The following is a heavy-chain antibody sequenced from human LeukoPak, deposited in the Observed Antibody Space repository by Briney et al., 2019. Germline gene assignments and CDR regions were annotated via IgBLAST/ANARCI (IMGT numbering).Heavy chain of an antibody. V-gene: IGHV4-34*01. Sequence: PSETLSHTCAVYGGSFSGYYWSWIRQPPGKGLEWIGEINHSGSTNYNPSLKSRVTISVDTSKNQFSLKLSSVTAADTAVYYCAGSIAAAGKIDYWGQGTLVTVSS. CDR1: GGSFSGYY. J-gene: IGHJ4*02. D-gene: IGHD6-13*01. CDR2: INHSGST. CDR3: AGSIAAAGKIDY.